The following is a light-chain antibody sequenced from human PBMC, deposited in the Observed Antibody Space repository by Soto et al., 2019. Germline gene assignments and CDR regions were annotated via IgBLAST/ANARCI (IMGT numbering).Light chain of an antibody. CDR2: DVS. CDR1: SSDVGGYKY. V-gene: IGLV2-14*03. CDR3: NSYTTSTTLI. J-gene: IGLJ2*01. Sequence: QSALTQPASVSGSPGQSITISCTGTSSDVGGYKYVSWYQQHPGKAPKLMIYDVSNRPSGVSDRFSGSKSGNTASLTISGLQAEDEADYYCNSYTTSTTLIFCGGTKLTVL.